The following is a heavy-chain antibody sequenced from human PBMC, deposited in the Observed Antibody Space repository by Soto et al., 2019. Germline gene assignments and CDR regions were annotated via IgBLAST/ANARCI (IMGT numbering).Heavy chain of an antibody. V-gene: IGHV3-7*01. D-gene: IGHD5-18*01. J-gene: IGHJ2*01. CDR2: IKQDGSEK. Sequence: PGGSLRLSCAASGFTFSSYWMSWVRQAPGKGLEWVANIKQDGSEKYYVDSVKGRFTISRDNAKNSLYLQMNSLRAEDTAVYYCATRIQLWLRDWYFDLWGRGTLVTSPQ. CDR1: GFTFSSYW. CDR3: ATRIQLWLRDWYFDL.